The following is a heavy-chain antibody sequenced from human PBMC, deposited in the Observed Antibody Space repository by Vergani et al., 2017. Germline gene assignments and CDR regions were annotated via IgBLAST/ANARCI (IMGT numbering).Heavy chain of an antibody. Sequence: QVQLVQSGAEVKKPGSSVKVSCKASGGTFSSYAISWVRQAPGQGLEWMGRIIPIFVTANYAQKFQGRVTITADESTSTAYMELSSLRSEDTAVYYCARTRGTHYYERSDGWFDPWGQGTVVTVSA. CDR2: IIPIFVTA. CDR1: GGTFSSYA. J-gene: IGHJ5*02. D-gene: IGHD3-22*01. CDR3: ARTRGTHYYERSDGWFDP. V-gene: IGHV1-69*13.